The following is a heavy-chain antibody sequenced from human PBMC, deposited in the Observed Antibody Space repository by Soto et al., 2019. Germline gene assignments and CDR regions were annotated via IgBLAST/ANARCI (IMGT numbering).Heavy chain of an antibody. D-gene: IGHD3-3*01. Sequence: SLRLSCSASGFTFSSYEMNWVRQAPGKGLEWVSYISDSGRTIYCADSVKGRFTVSRDDAQNSVYLQMDSLRAEDTAVYYCARDLLHYDFWSGYSAYFYYGMDVWGPGTTVTVSS. CDR3: ARDLLHYDFWSGYSAYFYYGMDV. CDR2: ISDSGRTI. V-gene: IGHV3-48*03. CDR1: GFTFSSYE. J-gene: IGHJ6*02.